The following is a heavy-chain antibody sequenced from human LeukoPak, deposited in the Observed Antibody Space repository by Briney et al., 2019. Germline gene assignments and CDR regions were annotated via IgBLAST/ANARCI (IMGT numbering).Heavy chain of an antibody. D-gene: IGHD1-7*01. CDR1: GYTFTSYY. CDR3: ARGEDNWNYSYYYYMDV. Sequence: ASVKVSCKASGYTFTSYYMHWVRHAPGQGLEWMGIINPSGGSTSYAQKFQGRVTMTRDMSTSTVYMELSSLRSEDTAVYYCARGEDNWNYSYYYYMDVWGKGTTVTVSS. V-gene: IGHV1-46*01. J-gene: IGHJ6*03. CDR2: INPSGGST.